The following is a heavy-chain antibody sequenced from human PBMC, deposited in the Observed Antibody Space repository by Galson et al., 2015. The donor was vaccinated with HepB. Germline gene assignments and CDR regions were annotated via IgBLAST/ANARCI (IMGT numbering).Heavy chain of an antibody. CDR2: ISSSSSTI. D-gene: IGHD2-21*02. Sequence: SLRLSCAASGFTFSSYSMNWVRQAPGKGLEWVSYISSSSSTIYYADSVKGRFTISRDNAKNSLYLQMNSLRDEDTAVYYCATISLVTAIPNYYGMDVWGQGTTVTVSS. CDR3: ATISLVTAIPNYYGMDV. CDR1: GFTFSSYS. V-gene: IGHV3-48*02. J-gene: IGHJ6*02.